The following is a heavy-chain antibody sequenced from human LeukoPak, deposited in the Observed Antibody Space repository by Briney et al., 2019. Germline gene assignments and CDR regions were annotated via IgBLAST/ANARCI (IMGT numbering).Heavy chain of an antibody. V-gene: IGHV3-74*01. CDR3: ARGPPWYFDL. D-gene: IGHD6-25*01. J-gene: IGHJ2*01. CDR1: GFTFSRYW. CDR2: INSDGSST. Sequence: GGSLRLSCAASGFTFSRYWMHWVRQAPRKGLVWVSRINSDGSSTSYADSVKGRFTISRDNAKNTLYLQMNSLRAEDTAVYYCARGPPWYFDLWGRGTLVTVSS.